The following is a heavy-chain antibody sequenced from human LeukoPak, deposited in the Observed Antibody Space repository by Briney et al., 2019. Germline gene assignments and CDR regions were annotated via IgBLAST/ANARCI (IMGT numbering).Heavy chain of an antibody. CDR2: INTDGSTT. V-gene: IGHV3-74*01. CDR3: ARDFLHLGG. J-gene: IGHJ3*01. CDR1: GFTFSSYW. Sequence: GGSLRLSCAASGFTFSSYWMHWVRQAPGKGLVWVSHINTDGSTTTYADSVKGRFTISRDNAKNTLYLQMSSLRAEDTAVYYCARDFLHLGGWGQGTMVTVSS. D-gene: IGHD3-16*01.